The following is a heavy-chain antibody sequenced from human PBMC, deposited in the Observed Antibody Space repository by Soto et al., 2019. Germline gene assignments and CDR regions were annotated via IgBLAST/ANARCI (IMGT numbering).Heavy chain of an antibody. D-gene: IGHD2-2*02. CDR1: GGTFSSYA. J-gene: IGHJ5*02. CDR3: ARLYCSSTSCYTNWFDP. CDR2: IIPIFGTA. Sequence: QVQLVQSGAEVKKPGSSVKVCCQASGGTFSSYAISWVRQVPGEGLEWMGGIIPIFGTANYAQKFQGRVTITADESTSTAYMELSSLRSEDTAVYYCARLYCSSTSCYTNWFDPWGQGTLVTVSS. V-gene: IGHV1-69*01.